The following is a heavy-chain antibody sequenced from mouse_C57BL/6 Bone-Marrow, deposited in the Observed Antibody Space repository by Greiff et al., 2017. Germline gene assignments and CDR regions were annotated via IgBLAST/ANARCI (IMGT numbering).Heavy chain of an antibody. CDR1: GYTFTSYW. CDR2: IDPSDSYT. J-gene: IGHJ2*01. V-gene: IGHV1-69*01. CDR3: ARGGTY. Sequence: VQLQQPGAELVIPGASVKLSCKASGYTFTSYWMHWVKQRPGQGLEWIGEIDPSDSYTNYNQKFKGKSTLTVDKSSSTAYMQLSSLTSEDSAVYYCARGGTYWGQGTTLTVSS. D-gene: IGHD3-3*01.